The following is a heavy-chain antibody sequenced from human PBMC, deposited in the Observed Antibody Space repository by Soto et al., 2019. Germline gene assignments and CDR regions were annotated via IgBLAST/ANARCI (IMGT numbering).Heavy chain of an antibody. V-gene: IGHV4-59*12. J-gene: IGHJ4*02. CDR1: GGSISSYY. Sequence: SETLSLTCTVSGGSISSYYWSWVRQPPGKGQEWIGYIYYSGSTNYNPSLKSRVTISVDTSKNQFSLKLSSVTAADTAVYYCAREGGIVGATAADYWGQGTLVTVSS. CDR3: AREGGIVGATAADY. CDR2: IYYSGST. D-gene: IGHD1-26*01.